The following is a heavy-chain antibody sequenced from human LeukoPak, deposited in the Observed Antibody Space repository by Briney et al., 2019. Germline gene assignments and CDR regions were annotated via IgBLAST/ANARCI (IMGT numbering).Heavy chain of an antibody. CDR1: GFTFSSYA. D-gene: IGHD3-16*02. CDR3: ARDGFYDYVWGSYRYTFDY. Sequence: GGSLRLSCAASGFTFSSYAMSWVRQAPGKGLEWVANIKQDGSEKYYVDSVKGRFTISRDNAKNSLYLQMNSLRAEDTAVYYCARDGFYDYVWGSYRYTFDYWGQGTLVTVSS. J-gene: IGHJ4*02. CDR2: IKQDGSEK. V-gene: IGHV3-7*01.